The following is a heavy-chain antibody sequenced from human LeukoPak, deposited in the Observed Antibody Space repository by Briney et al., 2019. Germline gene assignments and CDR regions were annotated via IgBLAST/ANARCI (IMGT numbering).Heavy chain of an antibody. CDR1: GGSFRGYY. J-gene: IGHJ5*02. V-gene: IGHV4-34*01. CDR2: INHSGST. Sequence: SETLSLTCAVYGGSFRGYYWSWIRQPPGKGLEWIGEINHSGSTNYNPSLKSRVTISVDTSENQFSLKLSAVTAADTAVYYCARGWEYDSSGYYSAWGQGNLVTVSS. CDR3: ARGWEYDSSGYYSA. D-gene: IGHD3-22*01.